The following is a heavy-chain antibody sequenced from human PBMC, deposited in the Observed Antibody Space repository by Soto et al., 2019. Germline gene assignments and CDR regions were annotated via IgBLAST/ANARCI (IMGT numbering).Heavy chain of an antibody. CDR2: ISGGGDTT. D-gene: IGHD3-10*01. CDR3: AKGRGGSGSLTPRVDF. V-gene: IGHV3-23*01. CDR1: GFTFNNYA. J-gene: IGHJ4*02. Sequence: EVQLLESGGGLVQPGGSLRLSCAASGFTFNNYAMSWVRQAPGKGLEGVSAISGGGDTTSYADSVKGRFTVSRDGSKNTLYLQMNSLRAEDTAVYYCAKGRGGSGSLTPRVDFWGQGTLVTVSS.